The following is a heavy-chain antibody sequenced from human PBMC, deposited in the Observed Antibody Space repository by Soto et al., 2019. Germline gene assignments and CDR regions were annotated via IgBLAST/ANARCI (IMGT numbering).Heavy chain of an antibody. CDR1: GFTFSNYA. Sequence: EVQLLESGGGLVQPGGSLRLSCAASGFTFSNYAMSWVRQAPGKALEWVSSINIVGGATNYADSVRGRFTMSRDDSRNTGVPQMNRLRAEDTAVKYFTKNYYFGSWGQGTLVNVPP. J-gene: IGHJ4*02. V-gene: IGHV3-23*01. CDR3: TKNYYFGS. CDR2: INIVGGAT.